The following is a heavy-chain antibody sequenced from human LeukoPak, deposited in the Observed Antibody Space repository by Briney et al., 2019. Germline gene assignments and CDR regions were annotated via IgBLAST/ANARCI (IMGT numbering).Heavy chain of an antibody. CDR1: GFTFSGYW. J-gene: IGHJ5*02. Sequence: AGGSLRLSCAASGFTFSGYWMHWVRQAPGKGLVWVSRINSDGSSTTYADSVKGRFTISRDNAKNTLYLQMNSLRAEDTAVYYCARDQDSDIVVIPPAYGFDPWGQGTLVTVSS. CDR3: ARDQDSDIVVIPPAYGFDP. CDR2: INSDGSST. D-gene: IGHD2-2*01. V-gene: IGHV3-74*01.